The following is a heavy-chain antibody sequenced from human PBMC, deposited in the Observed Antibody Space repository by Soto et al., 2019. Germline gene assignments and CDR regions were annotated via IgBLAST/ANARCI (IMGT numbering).Heavy chain of an antibody. V-gene: IGHV4-59*01. Sequence: WETLSLPCSVLGGAIRGSYWGWFRQPPGKGMAWIGYIYYSGSTNYTPSLKRRITISVDTSKNQFSLKLSSVAAADTAVYYCASGRSCYSLYCYFDYWGQGTLVTVS. CDR1: GGAIRGSY. CDR2: IYYSGST. D-gene: IGHD2-15*01. CDR3: ASGRSCYSLYCYFDY. J-gene: IGHJ4*02.